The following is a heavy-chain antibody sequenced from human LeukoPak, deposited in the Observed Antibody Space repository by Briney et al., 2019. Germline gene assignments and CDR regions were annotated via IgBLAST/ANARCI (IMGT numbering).Heavy chain of an antibody. CDR2: IYYSGST. Sequence: SETLSLTCTVSGGSISSYYWGWIRQPPGKGLEWIGSIYYSGSTYYNPSLKSRVTISVDTSKNQFSLKLSSVTAADTAVYYCARGRYWDVVSAWNPYYYYMDVWGKGTTVTVSS. CDR1: GGSISSYY. V-gene: IGHV4-39*07. J-gene: IGHJ6*03. D-gene: IGHD2-15*01. CDR3: ARGRYWDVVSAWNPYYYYMDV.